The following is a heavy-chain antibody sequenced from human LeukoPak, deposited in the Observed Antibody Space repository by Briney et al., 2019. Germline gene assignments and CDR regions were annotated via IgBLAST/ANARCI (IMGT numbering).Heavy chain of an antibody. CDR1: GYTFTSYG. D-gene: IGHD5-12*01. V-gene: IGHV1-18*01. CDR3: ARGVDIVATGGEDYFDY. J-gene: IGHJ4*02. CDR2: ISAYNGNT. Sequence: ASVKVSCKASGYTFTSYGISWVRQAPGRGLEWMGWISAYNGNTNYAQKLQGRVTMTTDTSTSTAYMELRSLRSDDTAVYYCARGVDIVATGGEDYFDYWGQGTLVTVSS.